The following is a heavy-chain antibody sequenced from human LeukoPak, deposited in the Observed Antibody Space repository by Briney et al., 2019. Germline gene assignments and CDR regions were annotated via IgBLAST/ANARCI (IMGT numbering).Heavy chain of an antibody. D-gene: IGHD2-15*01. J-gene: IGHJ6*03. Sequence: GGSLRLSCAASGFMFSSYWMSWVRQAPGKGLEWVANIKQDGGEKYYVDSVKGRFTISRDNAKNSLYLQMNSLRAEDTAVYYCARGGRKSRGVDIVRKKETGYYYYMDVWGKGTTVTVSS. V-gene: IGHV3-7*01. CDR3: ARGGRKSRGVDIVRKKETGYYYYMDV. CDR2: IKQDGGEK. CDR1: GFMFSSYW.